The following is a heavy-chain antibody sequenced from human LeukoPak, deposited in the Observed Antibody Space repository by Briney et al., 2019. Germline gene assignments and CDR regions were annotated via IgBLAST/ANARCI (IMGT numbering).Heavy chain of an antibody. Sequence: GGSLRLSCAASGFTFSSYSMNWVRQAPGKGLEGVSSISSSSSYIYYADSVKGRFTISRDNAKNSLYLQMNSLRAEDKAVYYCASHCSGGSCSYYGMDVWGQGTTVTVSS. CDR3: ASHCSGGSCSYYGMDV. CDR1: GFTFSSYS. V-gene: IGHV3-21*01. D-gene: IGHD2-15*01. CDR2: ISSSSSYI. J-gene: IGHJ6*02.